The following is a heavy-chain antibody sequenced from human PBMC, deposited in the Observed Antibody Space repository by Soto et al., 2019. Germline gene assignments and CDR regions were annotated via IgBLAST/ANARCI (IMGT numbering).Heavy chain of an antibody. Sequence: KESGPTLVKPTQTLTLTCTFSGFSLTTTGAGVGWIRQPPGKALEWLALIYWDDDRRYSPSLKSMLTITKDTSKNQVVLTMTNMDPVDTATYFCAHSAWYAFGFWGQGTLVTVSS. J-gene: IGHJ3*01. V-gene: IGHV2-5*02. CDR3: AHSAWYAFGF. D-gene: IGHD2-8*02. CDR1: GFSLTTTGAG. CDR2: IYWDDDR.